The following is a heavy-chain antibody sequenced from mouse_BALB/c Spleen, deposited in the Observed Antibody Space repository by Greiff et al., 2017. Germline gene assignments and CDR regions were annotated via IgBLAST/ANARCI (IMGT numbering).Heavy chain of an antibody. Sequence: LQQSGAELVRPGTSVKISCKASGYTFTNYWLGWVKQRPGHGLEWIGDIYPGGGYTNYNEKFKGKATLTADTSSSTAYMQLSSLTSEDSAVYFCATKFITTATSAMDYWGQGTSVTVSS. D-gene: IGHD1-2*01. V-gene: IGHV1-63*02. CDR1: GYTFTNYW. J-gene: IGHJ4*01. CDR2: IYPGGGYT. CDR3: ATKFITTATSAMDY.